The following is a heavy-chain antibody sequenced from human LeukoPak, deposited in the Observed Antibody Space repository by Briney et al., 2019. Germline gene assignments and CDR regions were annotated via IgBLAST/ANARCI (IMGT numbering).Heavy chain of an antibody. CDR1: GYTFTSYD. CDR2: MNPNSGNT. CDR3: ARGRGSSSWYDY. J-gene: IGHJ4*02. Sequence: SLKASCTASGYTFTSYDINSVRQAPGQGLEWMGWMNPNSGNTGYAQKFQGRVTMTRDTSISTAYMELSSLRSEDTAVYYCARGRGSSSWYDYWGQGTLVTVSS. V-gene: IGHV1-8*01. D-gene: IGHD6-13*01.